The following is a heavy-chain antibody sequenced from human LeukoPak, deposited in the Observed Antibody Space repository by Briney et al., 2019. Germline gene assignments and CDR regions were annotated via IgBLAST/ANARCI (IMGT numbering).Heavy chain of an antibody. CDR3: AKEQGGTAIGGVFDY. Sequence: GASVKVSCMASGYSFTSFGLSWVRQAPGQGPEWMGWISAASGSTNYAQKFQDRVTMTTDTSTTTVYMELRSLRSDDTAVYYCAKEQGGTAIGGVFDYWGQGTVVTVSS. CDR2: ISAASGST. CDR1: GYSFTSFG. D-gene: IGHD2-21*02. V-gene: IGHV1-18*01. J-gene: IGHJ4*02.